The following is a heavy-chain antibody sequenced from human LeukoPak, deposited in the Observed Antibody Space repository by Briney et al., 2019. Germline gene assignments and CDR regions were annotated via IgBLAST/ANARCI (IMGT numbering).Heavy chain of an antibody. V-gene: IGHV4-34*01. CDR2: ISHSGST. CDR3: ATHLQGITYYYFDF. CDR1: GGSFSGYY. J-gene: IGHJ4*02. D-gene: IGHD1-14*01. Sequence: SETLSLTCAVSGGSFSGYYWSWVRQPPGKGLEGIGEISHSGSTHYNPSLKSRVTISVDTSKNQFSLNLISVTAADTAMYYCATHLQGITYYYFDFWGQGTLVTVSS.